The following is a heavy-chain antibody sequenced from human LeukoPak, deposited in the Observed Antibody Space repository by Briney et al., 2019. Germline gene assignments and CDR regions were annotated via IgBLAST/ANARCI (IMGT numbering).Heavy chain of an antibody. D-gene: IGHD3-10*01. J-gene: IGHJ4*02. CDR2: IYFSGST. CDR1: GGSISSYY. V-gene: IGHV4-59*08. CDR3: ASNYYGSGSLDY. Sequence: SETLSLTCTVSGGSISSYYWSWIRQPPGKGLEWIGYIYFSGSTNYNPSLKSRVTISVDTSKNQFSLKLSSVTAADTAVYYCASNYYGSGSLDYWGQGNLVTVSS.